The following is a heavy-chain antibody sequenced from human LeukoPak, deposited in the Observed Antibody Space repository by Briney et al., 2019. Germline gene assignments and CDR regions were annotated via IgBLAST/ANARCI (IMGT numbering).Heavy chain of an antibody. CDR1: GGSISSGSYY. CDR3: ARVADSWGFDY. J-gene: IGHJ4*02. D-gene: IGHD3-16*01. CDR2: IYTSGST. Sequence: SQTLSLTCTVSGGSISSGSYYWSWIRQPAGKGLEWIGRIYTSGSTNYNPSLKGRVTISVDTSKNQFSLKLSSVTAADTAVYYCARVADSWGFDYWGQGTLVTVSS. V-gene: IGHV4-61*02.